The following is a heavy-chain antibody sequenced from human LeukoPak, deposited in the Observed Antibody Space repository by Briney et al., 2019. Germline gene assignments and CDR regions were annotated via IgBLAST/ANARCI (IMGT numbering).Heavy chain of an antibody. CDR2: IKGDDSAR. J-gene: IGHJ4*02. Sequence: GGSVRLSCAASGFTFSTYWMAWVRQAPGKGLEWVANIKGDDSARHQADSVKGRFTISRDNAQNSVYLQMSSLRGEDTAIYYCARDVVGSLDYWGQGTLVTVSS. CDR3: ARDVVGSLDY. V-gene: IGHV3-7*01. CDR1: GFTFSTYW. D-gene: IGHD1-26*01.